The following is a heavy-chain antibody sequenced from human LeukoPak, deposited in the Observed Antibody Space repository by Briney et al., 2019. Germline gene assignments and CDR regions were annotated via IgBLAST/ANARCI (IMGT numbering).Heavy chain of an antibody. V-gene: IGHV4-59*01. CDR1: GGSISSYY. Sequence: SETLSLICTVSGGSISSYYWSWIRQPPGKGLEWIGDIYYSGSINYNPSLKSRVTISVDTSKNQLSLKLSSVTAADTAVYYCASSTGTTRYNWFDPWGQGTLVTVSS. CDR2: IYYSGSI. J-gene: IGHJ5*02. CDR3: ASSTGTTRYNWFDP. D-gene: IGHD1-1*01.